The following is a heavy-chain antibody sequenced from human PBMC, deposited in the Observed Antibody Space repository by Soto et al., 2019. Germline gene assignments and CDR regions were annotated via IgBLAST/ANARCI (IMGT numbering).Heavy chain of an antibody. CDR2: ISYDGSNK. J-gene: IGHJ4*02. CDR1: GFTFSSYG. V-gene: IGHV3-30*18. CDR3: AKGEQWLSFDY. Sequence: ESGGGVVQPGRSLRLSCAASGFTFSSYGMHWVRQAPGKGLEWVAVISYDGSNKYYADSVKGRFTISRDNSKNTLYLQMNSQRAEDTAVYYCAKGEQWLSFDYWGQGTLVTVSS. D-gene: IGHD6-19*01.